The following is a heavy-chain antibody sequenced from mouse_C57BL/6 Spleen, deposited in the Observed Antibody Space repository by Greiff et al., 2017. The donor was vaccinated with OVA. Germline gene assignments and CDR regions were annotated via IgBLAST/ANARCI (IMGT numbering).Heavy chain of an antibody. J-gene: IGHJ2*01. CDR1: GYTFTDYE. CDR2: IDPETGGT. Sequence: VQLQQSGAELVRPGASVTLSCKASGYTFTDYEMHWVKPTPVHGLEWIGAIDPETGGTAYNQTFKGKAILTADKSSSTAYMELRSLTSEDSAVYYGTRSRGNYYCSFDYWGQGTTLTVSS. V-gene: IGHV1-15*01. D-gene: IGHD1-1*01. CDR3: TRSRGNYYCSFDY.